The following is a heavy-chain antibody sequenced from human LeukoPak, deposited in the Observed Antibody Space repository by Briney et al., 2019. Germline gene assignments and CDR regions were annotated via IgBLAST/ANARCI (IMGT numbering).Heavy chain of an antibody. Sequence: GASVKVSCRASGYSYSNYGISWVRQAPGQGLEWMGWISASNGNTNYSQKLQGRVTMTTDTSTGTAYMELRSLRSDATAVYYCAREGIPFYYYYMDVWGKGTTVTISS. D-gene: IGHD5-18*01. CDR3: AREGIPFYYYYMDV. V-gene: IGHV1-18*01. CDR2: ISASNGNT. J-gene: IGHJ6*03. CDR1: GYSYSNYG.